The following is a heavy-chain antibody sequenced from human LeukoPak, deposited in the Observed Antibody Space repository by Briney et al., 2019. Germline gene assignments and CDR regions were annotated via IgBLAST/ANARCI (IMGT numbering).Heavy chain of an antibody. J-gene: IGHJ4*02. D-gene: IGHD4/OR15-4a*01. CDR1: GFTFNNAW. Sequence: GGSLRLSCAASGFTFNNAWMSWVRQAPGKGLEWVGRIKTKTDGGTADYAAPVKGRFTISRGDSKTTLYLQMNSLKIEDTAVYFCATDKGARDFWGQGTLVTVSS. CDR3: ATDKGARDF. V-gene: IGHV3-15*01. CDR2: IKTKTDGGTA.